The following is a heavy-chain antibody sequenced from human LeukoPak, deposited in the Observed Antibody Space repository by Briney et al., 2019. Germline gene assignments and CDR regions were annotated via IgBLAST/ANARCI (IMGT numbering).Heavy chain of an antibody. J-gene: IGHJ6*03. V-gene: IGHV3-74*01. Sequence: GGSLRLSCAASGFTFNNYWIHWVRQAPGKGLVWVSRVNPGGSIANFADSVKGRFTISRENAKSSLFLQLDSLSAADTAVYYCARDKGTVTPRGYYYYMDVWGKGTTVTVSS. D-gene: IGHD4-11*01. CDR2: VNPGGSIA. CDR3: ARDKGTVTPRGYYYYMDV. CDR1: GFTFNNYW.